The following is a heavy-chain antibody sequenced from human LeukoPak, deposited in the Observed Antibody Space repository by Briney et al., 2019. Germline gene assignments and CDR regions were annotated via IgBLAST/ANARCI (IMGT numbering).Heavy chain of an antibody. J-gene: IGHJ5*01. CDR1: GYTSADFW. CDR3: ARGINWFDS. Sequence: ASVKVSCKAPGYTSADFWIHWVRQAPGQGLEWKGWIKPDSGATDYAQTFQGRVTLTRDTSISTAYMELSGLRSDDTAIYYCARGINWFDSWGQGTLVTVSS. D-gene: IGHD3-10*01. V-gene: IGHV1-2*02. CDR2: IKPDSGAT.